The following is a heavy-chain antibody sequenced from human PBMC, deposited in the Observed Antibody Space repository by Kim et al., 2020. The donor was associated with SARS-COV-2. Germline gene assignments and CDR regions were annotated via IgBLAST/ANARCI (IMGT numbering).Heavy chain of an antibody. CDR1: GFTFNNYA. Sequence: GGSLRLSCAASGFTFNNYAMHWVRQVPGKGLQWVSRISGDDGKTFYADSVKGRFTISRDNSKNSLFLQMNSLRAEDTALYYCAKDLVEYYGMDVWGQGPTGPLS. D-gene: IGHD1-1*01. J-gene: IGHJ6*02. CDR3: AKDLVEYYGMDV. V-gene: IGHV3-43*02. CDR2: ISGDDGKT.